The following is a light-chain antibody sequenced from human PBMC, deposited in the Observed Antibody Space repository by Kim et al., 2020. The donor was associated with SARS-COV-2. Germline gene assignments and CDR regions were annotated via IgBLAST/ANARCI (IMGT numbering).Light chain of an antibody. CDR1: QDIDNF. CDR2: RAS. CDR3: QQYDNAPYT. V-gene: IGKV1-33*01. Sequence: DIQMTQSPSSLSASVGDTVTITCQASQDIDNFLNWFQQKPGKAPKLLMYRASDLETGVASRFSGSGSGTDFTFTITSLQPEDFATYYCQQYDNAPYTFGQGTKLEI. J-gene: IGKJ2*01.